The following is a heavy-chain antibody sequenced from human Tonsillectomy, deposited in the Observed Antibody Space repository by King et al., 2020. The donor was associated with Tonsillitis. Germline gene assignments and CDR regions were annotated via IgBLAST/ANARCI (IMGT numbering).Heavy chain of an antibody. V-gene: IGHV3-30*03. CDR1: GFTFSIYD. J-gene: IGHJ4*02. Sequence: QLVQSGGGVVQPGRSLRLSCAASGFTFSIYDMHWVRQAPGKGLEWVAVISNDGSNKYYADSVKGRFTISRDNSKNTLYLQMNSLRAEETAVYYCAMLAYWRQGTLVTVSS. CDR2: ISNDGSNK. CDR3: AMLAY.